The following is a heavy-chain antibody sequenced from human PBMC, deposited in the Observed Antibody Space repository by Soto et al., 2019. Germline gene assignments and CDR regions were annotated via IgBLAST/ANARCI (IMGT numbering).Heavy chain of an antibody. D-gene: IGHD4-17*01. V-gene: IGHV1-3*01. CDR1: GYTFSGSV. CDR2: INADNGNT. J-gene: IGHJ4*02. CDR3: ASEIDATTATSLDY. Sequence: QVQLVQSGAEVKKPGASVKVSCKASGYTFSGSVMHWVRQAPGQGLEWMGWINADNGNTKYSQKFQGRVTMTWDTSASTAYMELSSLRSEDTAIYYCASEIDATTATSLDYWGQGNLVTVSS.